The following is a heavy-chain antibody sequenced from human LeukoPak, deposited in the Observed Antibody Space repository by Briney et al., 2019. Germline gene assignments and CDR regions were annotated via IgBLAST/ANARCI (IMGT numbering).Heavy chain of an antibody. V-gene: IGHV3-30*04. CDR3: ARVPYDSSGQYYFDY. D-gene: IGHD3-22*01. Sequence: PGRSLRLSCAASGFTFSSYAMHWVRQAPGKGLEWVAVISYDGSNKYYADSVKGRFTISRDNSKNTLYLQMNSLRAEDTAVYYCARVPYDSSGQYYFDYWGQGTLVTVSS. CDR2: ISYDGSNK. CDR1: GFTFSSYA. J-gene: IGHJ4*02.